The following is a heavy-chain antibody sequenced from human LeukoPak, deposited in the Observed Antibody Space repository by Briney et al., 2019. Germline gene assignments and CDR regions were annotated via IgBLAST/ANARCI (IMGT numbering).Heavy chain of an antibody. V-gene: IGHV3-33*01. D-gene: IGHD3-22*01. CDR1: GFTFSSYG. J-gene: IGHJ4*02. CDR2: IWYDGSNK. CDR3: ARDDYYDSSGYYDY. Sequence: GGSLRLSCAASGFTFSSYGMHWVRQAPGKGLEWVAVIWYDGSNKYYADSVKGRFTISRDNSKNTLYLQMNSLRAEDTAVYYCARDDYYDSSGYYDYWGQGTLVTVSS.